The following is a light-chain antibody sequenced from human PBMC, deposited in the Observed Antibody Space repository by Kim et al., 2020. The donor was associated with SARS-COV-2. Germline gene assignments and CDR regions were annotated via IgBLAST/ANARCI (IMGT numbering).Light chain of an antibody. Sequence: SYELTQPPSVSVSPGQTASITCSGEKLGDKYACWYQQKPGQSPVLVIYQNIKRPSGIPERFSGSNSGNTATLTISGARAMDEADYYCQAWDSSTGVVFGGGTQLTVL. V-gene: IGLV3-1*01. CDR1: KLGDKY. CDR3: QAWDSSTGVV. J-gene: IGLJ3*02. CDR2: QNI.